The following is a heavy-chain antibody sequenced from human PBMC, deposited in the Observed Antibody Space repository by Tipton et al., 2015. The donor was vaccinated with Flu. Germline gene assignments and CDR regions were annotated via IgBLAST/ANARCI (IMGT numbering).Heavy chain of an antibody. D-gene: IGHD5-12*01. CDR1: GFTVSSKY. V-gene: IGHV3-66*02. CDR2: IYRGGTT. J-gene: IGHJ3*02. Sequence: SLRLSCAASGFTVSSKYMGWVRQAPGKGLQWVSVIYRGGTTYVADSVKGRCTISRDNSKNTLYLQWNSLTTEDTAVYYCATLGNSGTDGFDIWGQGTMVTLSS. CDR3: ATLGNSGTDGFDI.